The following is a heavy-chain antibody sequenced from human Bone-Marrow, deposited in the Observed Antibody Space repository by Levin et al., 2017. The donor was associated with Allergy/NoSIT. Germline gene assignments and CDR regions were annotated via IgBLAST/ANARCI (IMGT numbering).Heavy chain of an antibody. V-gene: IGHV4-59*01. CDR1: GGSISSYY. Sequence: SETLSLTCTVSGGSISSYYWSWIRQPPGKGLEWIGYISYSENTNYNPSLKSRVTISVDTSKNQFSLKLSSLTAADTAVYYCARDRGPTYFDSSGYIFDYWGQGTLVTVSS. CDR3: ARDRGPTYFDSSGYIFDY. J-gene: IGHJ4*02. D-gene: IGHD3-22*01. CDR2: ISYSENT.